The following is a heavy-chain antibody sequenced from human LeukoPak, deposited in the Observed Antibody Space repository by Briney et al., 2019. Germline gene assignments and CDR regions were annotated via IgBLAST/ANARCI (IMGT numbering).Heavy chain of an antibody. CDR1: GASFSDLY. V-gene: IGHV4-59*08. CDR3: ARHASGWVGELDY. D-gene: IGHD6-19*01. CDR2: VSDSWGT. J-gene: IGHJ4*02. Sequence: SETLSLTCTVSGASFSDLYWSWIRQSPGRGLEWIGYVSDSWGTSYNPSLKSRVTLSVDTSKNQFFLNLNSVTAGETAVYYCARHASGWVGELDYWGQGTLVTVSS.